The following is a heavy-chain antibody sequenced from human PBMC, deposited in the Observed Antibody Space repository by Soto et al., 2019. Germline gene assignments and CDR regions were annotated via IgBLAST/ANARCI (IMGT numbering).Heavy chain of an antibody. CDR3: ARIDCGGNCYSRSWYFDI. D-gene: IGHD2-21*02. J-gene: IGHJ2*01. V-gene: IGHV3-33*08. Sequence: QVLLVESGGGVVQPGTSLRLSCVASGFSFNTYGMHWVRQPPGKGLEWVAGIWHDGTNKYYADSVQGRVTISRDNSGNTLYLHMSSLRAEDTAKYFCARIDCGGNCYSRSWYFDIWGRGTLVTVSS. CDR1: GFSFNTYG. CDR2: IWHDGTNK.